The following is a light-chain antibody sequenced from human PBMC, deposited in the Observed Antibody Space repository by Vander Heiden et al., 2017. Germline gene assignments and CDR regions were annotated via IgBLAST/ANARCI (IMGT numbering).Light chain of an antibody. CDR3: HQTYNFPYT. J-gene: IGKJ2*01. CDR1: QSIPSY. Sequence: DIQMTQSPPSLSASVGDRVTISCRASQSIPSYVTWYLQRPGKAPELLIYAISTVQSGVPARFSGSGSGTLFTLTITGLQPEDFATYYCHQTYNFPYTFGQGT. CDR2: AIS. V-gene: IGKV1-39*01.